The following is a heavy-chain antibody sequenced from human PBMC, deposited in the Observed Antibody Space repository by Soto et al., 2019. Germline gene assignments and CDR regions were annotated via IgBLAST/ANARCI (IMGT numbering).Heavy chain of an antibody. Sequence: GGSLRLSCAASGFTFSDYYMSWIRQAPGKGLEWVSYISSSGSTIYYADSVKGRFTISRDNAKNSLYLQMNSLRAEDTAVDYGARNRVARGYYYDSSGYYGRKDYYYYGMDVWGQGTTVPVS. CDR3: ARNRVARGYYYDSSGYYGRKDYYYYGMDV. CDR1: GFTFSDYY. D-gene: IGHD3-22*01. J-gene: IGHJ6*02. V-gene: IGHV3-11*01. CDR2: ISSSGSTI.